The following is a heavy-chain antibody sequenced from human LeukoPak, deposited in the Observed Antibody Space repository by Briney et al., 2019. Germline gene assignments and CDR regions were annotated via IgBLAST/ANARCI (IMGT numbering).Heavy chain of an antibody. CDR3: ARWAAGAAAGNFDY. D-gene: IGHD6-13*01. CDR1: GGSVNSGNHY. CDR2: IYHNGIN. Sequence: PSETLSLTCTVAGGSVNSGNHYWGWIRQPPGKGLEWIGGIYHNGINYYNPSVASRVTISVDTSKNQFSLNLTAVTAADSAVYFCARWAAGAAAGNFDYWGQGTLVTVSS. J-gene: IGHJ4*02. V-gene: IGHV4-39*01.